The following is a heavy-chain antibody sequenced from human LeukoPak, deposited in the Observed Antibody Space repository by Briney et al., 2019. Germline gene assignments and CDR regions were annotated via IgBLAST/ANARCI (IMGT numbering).Heavy chain of an antibody. Sequence: SETLSLTCSVSGYSISSGNYWGWIRQPPGKGLEWIGSIYQSGSTYYNPSLKSRVTISVDTSKNQFSLKMKSVTAADTAVYYCAREVVVAATGADYWGQGTLVTVSS. CDR3: AREVVVAATGADY. J-gene: IGHJ4*02. V-gene: IGHV4-38-2*02. D-gene: IGHD2-15*01. CDR2: IYQSGST. CDR1: GYSISSGNY.